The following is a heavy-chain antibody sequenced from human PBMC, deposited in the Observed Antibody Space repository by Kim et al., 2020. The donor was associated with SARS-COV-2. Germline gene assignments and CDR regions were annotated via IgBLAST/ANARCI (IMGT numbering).Heavy chain of an antibody. Sequence: SVKVSCKASGGTFSSYAISWVRQAPGQGLEWMGGIIPIFGTANYAQKFQGRVTITADESTSTAYMELSSLRSEDTAVYYCARGLAIVHFHDAFDIWGQGTMVTVSS. V-gene: IGHV1-69*13. CDR2: IIPIFGTA. D-gene: IGHD3-22*01. J-gene: IGHJ3*02. CDR3: ARGLAIVHFHDAFDI. CDR1: GGTFSSYA.